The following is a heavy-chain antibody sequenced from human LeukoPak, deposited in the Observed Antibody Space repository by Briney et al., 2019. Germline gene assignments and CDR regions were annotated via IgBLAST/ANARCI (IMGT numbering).Heavy chain of an antibody. D-gene: IGHD2-15*01. CDR2: ISGSGSYT. V-gene: IGHV3-23*01. J-gene: IGHJ4*02. Sequence: PGGSLRLSCVASGFTFSSYAMTWVRQAPGKGLEWVSAISGSGSYTYYADSVKGRFTISRDNSKNTLSLQMNILRAEDTAAYYWAKGSRWELPIDYWCQGTLVTVAS. CDR1: GFTFSSYA. CDR3: AKGSRWELPIDY.